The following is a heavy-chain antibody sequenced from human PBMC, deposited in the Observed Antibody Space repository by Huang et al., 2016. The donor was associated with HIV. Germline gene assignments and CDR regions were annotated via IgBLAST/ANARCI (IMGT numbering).Heavy chain of an antibody. J-gene: IGHJ4*02. D-gene: IGHD3-22*01. V-gene: IGHV3-74*01. CDR2: INSDGSSS. CDR1: GFTFSSYW. CDR3: VRDPRIQSWLNYFDY. Sequence: EVQLVESGGGLVQPGGSLRLSCAASGFTFSSYWMHWVRQAPGKGLVWVSLINSDGSSSGYADSMKGRFTISRDNAENTLYLQMNSLRSEETAVYYCVRDPRIQSWLNYFDYWGQGTLVSVSS.